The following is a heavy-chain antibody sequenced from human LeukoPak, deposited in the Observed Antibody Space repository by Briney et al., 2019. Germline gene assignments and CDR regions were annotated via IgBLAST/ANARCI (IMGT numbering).Heavy chain of an antibody. J-gene: IGHJ6*03. CDR1: GGTFSSYA. D-gene: IGHD4-11*01. Sequence: ASVTVSCKASGGTFSSYAISWVRHAPGQGLEWMGGIIPIFGTANYAQKFQGRVTITTDESTSTAYMELSSLRSEDTAVYYCARSYSNYYYYYMDVWGKGTTVTVSS. V-gene: IGHV1-69*05. CDR2: IIPIFGTA. CDR3: ARSYSNYYYYYMDV.